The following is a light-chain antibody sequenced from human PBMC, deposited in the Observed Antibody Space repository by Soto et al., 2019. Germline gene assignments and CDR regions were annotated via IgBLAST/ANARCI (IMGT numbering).Light chain of an antibody. CDR2: DAS. Sequence: DLPMTQSPSSLSASVGDRVTITCRASQGISNYLAWSQQKPGKAPKSLIYDASSLRSGVPSKFSGSGFGTEFTLTISSLQPEDFATYYCQQYSTYPLTFGQGTRLEIK. V-gene: IGKV1-16*02. J-gene: IGKJ5*01. CDR3: QQYSTYPLT. CDR1: QGISNY.